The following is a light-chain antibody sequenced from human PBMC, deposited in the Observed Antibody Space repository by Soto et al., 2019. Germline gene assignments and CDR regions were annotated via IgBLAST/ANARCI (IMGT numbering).Light chain of an antibody. CDR3: QQYYSTPPT. CDR1: QSVLHSSNNKNY. J-gene: IGKJ4*01. Sequence: DIVMTQSPDSLAVSLGERATINCKSSQSVLHSSNNKNYLAWYQQRPGQPPRLLIHWASSRQSGVPDRFSRSGSGTDFTLTISSLQAEDVAVYYCQQYYSTPPTFCGGTKVEIK. V-gene: IGKV4-1*01. CDR2: WAS.